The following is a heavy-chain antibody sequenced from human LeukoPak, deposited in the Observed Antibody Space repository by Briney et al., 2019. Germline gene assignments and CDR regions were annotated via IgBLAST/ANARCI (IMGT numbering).Heavy chain of an antibody. CDR3: ARGVDTDYFDY. J-gene: IGHJ4*02. CDR2: INPNGGGT. D-gene: IGHD2-2*02. V-gene: IGHV1-2*02. CDR1: GYTFTGYY. Sequence: ASVKVSCKASGYTFTGYYMHWVRQAPGQGLEWMGWINPNGGGTKYAQKFQDRVTMTRDTSISTAYMELSRLRSDDTAVYYCARGVDTDYFDYWGQGTLVTVSS.